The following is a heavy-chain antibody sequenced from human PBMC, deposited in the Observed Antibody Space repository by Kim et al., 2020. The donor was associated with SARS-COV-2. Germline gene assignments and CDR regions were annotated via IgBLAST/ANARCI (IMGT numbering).Heavy chain of an antibody. CDR2: IIPVLDIK. Sequence: SVKVSCKTSGDTFSNYAISWVRQAPGQGLEWMGRIIPVLDIKNYIQKLQGRVTFTADKSTSTAYMELTGLRSEDTAVYYCARLTTTNYFDGGALDSWGQGTLVTVSS. D-gene: IGHD3-22*01. V-gene: IGHV1-69*04. J-gene: IGHJ4*02. CDR1: GDTFSNYA. CDR3: ARLTTTNYFDGGALDS.